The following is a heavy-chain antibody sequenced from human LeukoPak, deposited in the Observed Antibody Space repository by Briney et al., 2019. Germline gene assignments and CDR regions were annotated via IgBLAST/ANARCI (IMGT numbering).Heavy chain of an antibody. CDR1: GFTFNSYS. J-gene: IGHJ6*03. Sequence: GGSLRLSCAASGFTFNSYSMNWVRQAPGKGLEWVSSISSSSSSYIYYADSVKGRFTISRDNAKNSLYLQMNSLRAEDTAVYYCARRLVAPYYYYYYMDVWGKGTTVTVSS. V-gene: IGHV3-21*01. CDR3: ARRLVAPYYYYYYMDV. CDR2: ISSSSSSYI. D-gene: IGHD2-15*01.